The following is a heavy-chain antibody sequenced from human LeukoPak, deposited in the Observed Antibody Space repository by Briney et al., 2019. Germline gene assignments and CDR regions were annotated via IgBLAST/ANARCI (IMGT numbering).Heavy chain of an antibody. V-gene: IGHV4-31*03. CDR3: ARAIVVGTYYFDY. CDR1: GGSISSGGYY. Sequence: SQTLSLTCTVSGGSISSGGYYWSWIRQHPGKGLEWIGYIYYSGSTYCNPSLKSRVTISVDTSKNQFSLKLSSVTAADTAVYYCARAIVVGTYYFDYWGQGTLVTVSS. D-gene: IGHD3-22*01. CDR2: IYYSGST. J-gene: IGHJ4*02.